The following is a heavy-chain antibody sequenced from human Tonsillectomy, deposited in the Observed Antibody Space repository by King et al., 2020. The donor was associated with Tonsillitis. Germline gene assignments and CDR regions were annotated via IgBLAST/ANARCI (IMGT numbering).Heavy chain of an antibody. Sequence: QLQESGPGLVKPSETLSLTCAVSGYSLTSGYYWGWLRQPPGEGLVWLGSIDHRGSANYNTPLQSRVTLSVNKSKNEFSLKLSTVTAADTAVYYCSRDPLQDTSVREFWGQGTLATVSS. V-gene: IGHV4-38-2*02. CDR2: IDHRGSA. CDR1: GYSLTSGYY. J-gene: IGHJ4*02. D-gene: IGHD3-22*01. CDR3: SRDPLQDTSVREF.